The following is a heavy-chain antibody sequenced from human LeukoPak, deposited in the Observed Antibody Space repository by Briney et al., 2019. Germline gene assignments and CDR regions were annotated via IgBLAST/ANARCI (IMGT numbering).Heavy chain of an antibody. CDR2: ISSSSSYI. CDR3: ARDSTADLDY. J-gene: IGHJ4*02. V-gene: IGHV3-21*01. Sequence: TPGGSLRLSCAASGFTFSSYSMNWVRQAPGKGLEWVSSISSSSSYIYYADSVKGRFTISRDNAKESLFLQMNSLRADDTVLYYCARDSTADLDYWGQGTLVAVSS. CDR1: GFTFSSYS. D-gene: IGHD6-19*01.